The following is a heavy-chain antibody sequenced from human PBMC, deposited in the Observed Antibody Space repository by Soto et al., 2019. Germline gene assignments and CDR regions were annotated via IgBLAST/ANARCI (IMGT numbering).Heavy chain of an antibody. Sequence: PSETLSLTCAVYGGSFSGYYWSWIRQPPGKGLEWIGEINHSGSTNYNPSLKSRVTISVDTSKNQFSLKLSSVTAADTAVYYCARGRSSGYGSFDYWGQGTLVTSPQ. D-gene: IGHD5-12*01. CDR2: INHSGST. V-gene: IGHV4-34*01. CDR1: GGSFSGYY. J-gene: IGHJ4*02. CDR3: ARGRSSGYGSFDY.